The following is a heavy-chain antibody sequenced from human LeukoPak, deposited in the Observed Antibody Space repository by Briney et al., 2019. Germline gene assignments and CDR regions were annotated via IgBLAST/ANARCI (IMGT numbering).Heavy chain of an antibody. D-gene: IGHD2-15*01. J-gene: IGHJ4*02. V-gene: IGHV3-30*18. CDR2: ISYDGSNN. CDR3: AKDQLNRFCSGGSCSTTHDY. Sequence: GGSLRLSCAASGFTFSSYGMHWVRQAPGKGLEWVAVISYDGSNNYYADSVKGRFTISRDNSKNTLYLQMNSLRAEDTAIYYCAKDQLNRFCSGGSCSTTHDYWGQGTLVTVSS. CDR1: GFTFSSYG.